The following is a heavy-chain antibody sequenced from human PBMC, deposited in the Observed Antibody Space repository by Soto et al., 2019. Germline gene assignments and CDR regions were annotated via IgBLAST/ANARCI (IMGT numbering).Heavy chain of an antibody. J-gene: IGHJ6*03. CDR2: ISAYNGNT. Sequence: ASVKVSCKASGYTFTSSGISWVRQAPGQGLEWMGWISAYNGNTNYAQKLQGRVTMTTDTSTSTAYMELRSLRSDDTAVYYCARGLAISNFYYYYMDVWGKGTTVTVSS. CDR3: ARGLAISNFYYYYMDV. D-gene: IGHD2-21*01. V-gene: IGHV1-18*01. CDR1: GYTFTSSG.